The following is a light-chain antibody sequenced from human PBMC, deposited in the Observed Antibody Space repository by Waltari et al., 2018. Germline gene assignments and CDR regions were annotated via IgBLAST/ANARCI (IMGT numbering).Light chain of an antibody. CDR3: QQYNRWPPIT. Sequence: EVVMTQSPDTLSVSPGGRGTLSCRASQSIATNLAWYQQRRGQAPRLLIFDASTRATSISGRFSGSGSGTEFTLTISSLQSDDSAVYYCQQYNRWPPITFGQGTRLEIK. J-gene: IGKJ5*01. CDR2: DAS. CDR1: QSIATN. V-gene: IGKV3-15*01.